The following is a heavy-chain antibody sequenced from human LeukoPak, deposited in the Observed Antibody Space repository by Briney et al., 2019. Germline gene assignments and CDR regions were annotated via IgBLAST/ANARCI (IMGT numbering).Heavy chain of an antibody. D-gene: IGHD2-21*02. CDR2: INHSGST. CDR3: ARENAGDRWFDP. Sequence: SETLSLTCAVYGGSFSGYYWSWIRQPPGKGLEWIGEINHSGSTNYNPSLKSRVTISVDTSKNQFSLKLSSVTAADTAVYYCARENAGDRWFDPWGQGTLVTVSS. J-gene: IGHJ5*02. CDR1: GGSFSGYY. V-gene: IGHV4-34*01.